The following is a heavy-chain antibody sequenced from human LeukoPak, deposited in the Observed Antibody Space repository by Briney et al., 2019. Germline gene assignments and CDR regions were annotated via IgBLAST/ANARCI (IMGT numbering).Heavy chain of an antibody. Sequence: SETLSLTCAVYGGSFSGYYWSWIRQPPGKGLEWIGEINHSGSTNYNPSLKSRVTISVDTSKNQFSLKLSSVTAADTAVYYCARGRRSSWVIVVVTPRVVFDYWGQGTLVTASS. CDR2: INHSGST. CDR1: GGSFSGYY. D-gene: IGHD3-22*01. CDR3: ARGRRSSWVIVVVTPRVVFDY. J-gene: IGHJ4*02. V-gene: IGHV4-34*01.